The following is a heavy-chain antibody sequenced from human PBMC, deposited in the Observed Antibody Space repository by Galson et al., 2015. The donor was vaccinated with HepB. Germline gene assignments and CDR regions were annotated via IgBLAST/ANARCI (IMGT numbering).Heavy chain of an antibody. CDR2: VDPEDGET. D-gene: IGHD3-22*01. CDR1: GYTFTDYY. V-gene: IGHV1-69-2*01. Sequence: VKVSCKVSGYTFTDYYMHWVQQAPGKGLEWMGLVDPEDGETIYAEKFQGRVTITADTSTDTAYMKLSSLRSEDTAVYYCATQRSVTMIVDAFDIWGQGTMVTVSS. CDR3: ATQRSVTMIVDAFDI. J-gene: IGHJ3*02.